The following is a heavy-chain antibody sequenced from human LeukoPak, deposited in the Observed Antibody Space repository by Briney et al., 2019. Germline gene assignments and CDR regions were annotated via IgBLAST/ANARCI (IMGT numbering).Heavy chain of an antibody. V-gene: IGHV1-18*01. CDR3: ARPGDTYYDILTGYSPPDY. J-gene: IGHJ4*02. Sequence: ASVKVSCKASGYTFTSYGISWVRQAPGQELEWMGWISAYNGNTNYVQKLQGRVTMTTDTSTSTAYMELRSLRSDDTAVYYCARPGDTYYDILTGYSPPDYWGQGTLVTVSS. CDR1: GYTFTSYG. CDR2: ISAYNGNT. D-gene: IGHD3-9*01.